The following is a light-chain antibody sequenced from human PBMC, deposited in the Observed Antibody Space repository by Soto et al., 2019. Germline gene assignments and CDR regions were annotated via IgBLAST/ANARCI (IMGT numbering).Light chain of an antibody. V-gene: IGKV1-17*01. J-gene: IGKJ1*01. CDR3: LQHNTYSWT. CDR1: QGIRND. CDR2: AAS. Sequence: DIQMTQSPSSLSASVGDRVTIACRASQGIRNDLDWYQQKPGKAPKRLIYAASSLQSGVPSRFSGSGSGTEFTLTISSLQPEDFATYYCLQHNTYSWTFGHGTKVEIK.